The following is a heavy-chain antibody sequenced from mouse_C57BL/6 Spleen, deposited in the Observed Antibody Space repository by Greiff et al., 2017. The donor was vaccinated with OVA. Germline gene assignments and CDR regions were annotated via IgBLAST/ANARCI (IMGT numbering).Heavy chain of an antibody. CDR3: TGFITTVNGYFDV. J-gene: IGHJ1*03. V-gene: IGHV6-3*01. D-gene: IGHD1-1*01. CDR2: IRLKSDNYAT. Sequence: EVMLVESGGGLVQPGGSMKLSCVASGFTFSNYWMNWVRQSPEKGLEWVAQIRLKSDNYATHYAESVKGRFTISRDDSKSSVYLQMNNLRAEDTGIYYCTGFITTVNGYFDVWGTGTTVTVSS. CDR1: GFTFSNYW.